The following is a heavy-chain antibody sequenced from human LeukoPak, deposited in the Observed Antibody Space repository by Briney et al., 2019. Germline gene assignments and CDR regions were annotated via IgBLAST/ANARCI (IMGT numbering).Heavy chain of an antibody. J-gene: IGHJ4*02. CDR2: IIPILGIA. D-gene: IGHD5-18*01. Sequence: ASVKVSCKASGGTFSSYAISWVRQAPGQGLEWMGRIIPILGIANYAQKFQGRVTITADKSTSTAYMELSSLRTEDTAVYYCANSGYSYGSLFDYWGQGTLVTVSS. V-gene: IGHV1-69*04. CDR1: GGTFSSYA. CDR3: ANSGYSYGSLFDY.